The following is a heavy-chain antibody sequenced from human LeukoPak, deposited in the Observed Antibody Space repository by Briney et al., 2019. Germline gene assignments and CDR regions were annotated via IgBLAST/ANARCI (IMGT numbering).Heavy chain of an antibody. V-gene: IGHV3-23*01. CDR2: ISGSGGST. J-gene: IGHJ3*02. D-gene: IGHD4-17*01. Sequence: GGSLRLSCAASGFTFSSYAMSWVRQAPGKGLEWVSAISGSGGSTYYADSVKGRFTISRDNSKSTLYLQMNSLRAEDTAVYYCAKEPYGDYGDYEAFDIWGQGTTVTVSS. CDR3: AKEPYGDYGDYEAFDI. CDR1: GFTFSSYA.